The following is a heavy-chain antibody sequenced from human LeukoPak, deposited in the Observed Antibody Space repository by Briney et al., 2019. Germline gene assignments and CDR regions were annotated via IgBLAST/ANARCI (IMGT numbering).Heavy chain of an antibody. J-gene: IGHJ4*02. V-gene: IGHV5-51*01. D-gene: IGHD7-27*01. CDR1: GYRFASYW. CDR2: IYPGDSDT. CDR3: ARPKLGMVYFDY. Sequence: PGGSLQISCQGSGYRFASYWIGWVRQLPGKGLEWMGIIYPGDSDTRYSPSFQGQVTISADKSICTAYLQWSSLKASDTAMYYCARPKLGMVYFDYWGQGTLVTVSS.